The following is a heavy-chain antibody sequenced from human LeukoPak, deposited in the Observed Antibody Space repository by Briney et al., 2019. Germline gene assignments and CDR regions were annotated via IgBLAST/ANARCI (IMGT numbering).Heavy chain of an antibody. CDR2: ISYDGRNK. CDR1: GFTFSGYA. D-gene: IGHD5-12*01. Sequence: PGRSLRLSCAASGFTFSGYAMHWVRQAPGKGLEWVAVISYDGRNKYYADSVKGRFTISRDNSKSTLDLQMNSLRVEDTALYYCAKDIYSAYDLARAFDFWGQGTLVTVS. V-gene: IGHV3-30*04. CDR3: AKDIYSAYDLARAFDF. J-gene: IGHJ4*01.